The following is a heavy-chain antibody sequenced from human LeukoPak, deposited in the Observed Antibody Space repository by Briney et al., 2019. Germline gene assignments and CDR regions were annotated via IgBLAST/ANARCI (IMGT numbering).Heavy chain of an antibody. CDR2: IGVGGTT. Sequence: PGGSLRLSCAASGFTFSSYGMNWVRQAPGKGLEWVSGIGVGGTTYYADSVEGRFTISRDTSKNTLYLQMNSLRVEDTAVYYCAKTQGYYDCWGQGTLVTVSS. CDR1: GFTFSSYG. J-gene: IGHJ4*02. D-gene: IGHD3-22*01. CDR3: AKTQGYYDC. V-gene: IGHV3-23*01.